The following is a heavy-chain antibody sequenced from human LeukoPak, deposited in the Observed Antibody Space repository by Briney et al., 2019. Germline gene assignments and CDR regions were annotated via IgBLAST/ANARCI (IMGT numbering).Heavy chain of an antibody. Sequence: GASVKVSCKASGYTFTGYYMHWVRQAPGQGLEWMGWINPNSGGTNYAQKFQGRVTMTRDTSISTAYMELSRLRSEDTAVYYCARGQEMATNWLDPWGQGTLVTVSS. CDR1: GYTFTGYY. D-gene: IGHD5-24*01. CDR2: INPNSGGT. CDR3: ARGQEMATNWLDP. J-gene: IGHJ5*02. V-gene: IGHV1-2*02.